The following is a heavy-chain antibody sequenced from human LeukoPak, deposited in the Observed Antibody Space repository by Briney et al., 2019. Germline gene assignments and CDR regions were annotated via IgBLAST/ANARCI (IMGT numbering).Heavy chain of an antibody. J-gene: IGHJ5*02. V-gene: IGHV3-30*03. CDR3: ARVSEFIVVVVAAAMVTTNWFDP. CDR1: GFTFSSYW. CDR2: ISYDGSNK. Sequence: GGSLRLSCAASGFTFSSYWMSWVRQAPGKGLEWVAAISYDGSNKYYADSVKGRFTISRDNSKNTLYLQMNSLRAEDTAVYYCARVSEFIVVVVAAAMVTTNWFDPWGQGTLVTVSS. D-gene: IGHD2-15*01.